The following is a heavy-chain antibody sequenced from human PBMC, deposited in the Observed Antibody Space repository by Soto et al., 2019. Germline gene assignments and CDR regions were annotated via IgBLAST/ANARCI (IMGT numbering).Heavy chain of an antibody. J-gene: IGHJ4*02. Sequence: SVKVSCKASGGTFSSYAISWVRQAPVQGLEWMGGIIPIFGTANYAQKFQGRVTITADESTSTAYMELSSLRSEDTAVYYCARDMSSIVGASPYRVSFDYWGQGTLVTVSS. CDR3: ARDMSSIVGASPYRVSFDY. V-gene: IGHV1-69*01. CDR1: GGTFSSYA. D-gene: IGHD1-26*01. CDR2: IIPIFGTA.